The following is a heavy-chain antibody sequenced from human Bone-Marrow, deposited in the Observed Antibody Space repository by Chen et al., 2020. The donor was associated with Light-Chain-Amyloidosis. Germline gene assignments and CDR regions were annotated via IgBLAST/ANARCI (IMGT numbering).Heavy chain of an antibody. CDR2: INQDGSGK. V-gene: IGHV3-7*01. CDR3: VRGGGMAPDY. D-gene: IGHD6-13*01. J-gene: IGHJ4*02. CDR1: GFTFSSYW. Sequence: EVHLVESGGGLVQPGGSLGLSCAASGFTFSSYWMSWVRQAPGKGLEWVAKINQDGSGKYYVDSVKGRFTFSRDNAKNSLYLQMNTLRVEDTAVYYCVRGGGMAPDYWGQGTLVTVSS.